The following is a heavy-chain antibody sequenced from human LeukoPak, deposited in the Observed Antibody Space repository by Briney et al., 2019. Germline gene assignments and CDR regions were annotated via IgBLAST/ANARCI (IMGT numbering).Heavy chain of an antibody. Sequence: ASVKVSCKASGYTFTSYGISWVRQAPGQGLEWMGWINPNSGGTNYAQKFQGRVTMTRDTSISTAYMELSRLRSDDTAVYYCARERYSSSWYEVWFDPWGQGTLVTVSS. J-gene: IGHJ5*02. D-gene: IGHD6-13*01. CDR3: ARERYSSSWYEVWFDP. CDR2: INPNSGGT. CDR1: GYTFTSYG. V-gene: IGHV1-2*02.